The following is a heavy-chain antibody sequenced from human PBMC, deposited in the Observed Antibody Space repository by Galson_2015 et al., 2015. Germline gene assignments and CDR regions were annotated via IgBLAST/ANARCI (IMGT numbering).Heavy chain of an antibody. J-gene: IGHJ3*02. Sequence: SLRLSCAASGFTFSSYWMSWVRQAPGKGLEWVANIKQDGSEKYYVDSAKGRFTISRDNAKNSLYLQMNSLRAEDTAVYYCARVQWAAAGTGDAFDIWGQGTMVTVSS. CDR2: IKQDGSEK. D-gene: IGHD6-13*01. CDR1: GFTFSSYW. CDR3: ARVQWAAAGTGDAFDI. V-gene: IGHV3-7*01.